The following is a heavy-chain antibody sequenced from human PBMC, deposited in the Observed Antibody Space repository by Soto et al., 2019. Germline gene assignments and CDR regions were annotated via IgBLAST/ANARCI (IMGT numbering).Heavy chain of an antibody. CDR3: ARGAMSTSYYYYGMDV. CDR2: IYYSGST. CDR1: GGSISSGDYY. V-gene: IGHV4-30-4*01. Sequence: PSETLSLTCTVSGGSISSGDYYWSWIRQPPGKGLEWIGYIYYSGSTYYNPSLKSRVTISVDTSKNQFSLKLSSVTAADTAVYYCARGAMSTSYYYYGMDVWGQGTTVTVS. J-gene: IGHJ6*02. D-gene: IGHD2-2*01.